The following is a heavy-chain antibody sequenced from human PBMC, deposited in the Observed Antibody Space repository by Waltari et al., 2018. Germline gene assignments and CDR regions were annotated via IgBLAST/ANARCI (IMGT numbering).Heavy chain of an antibody. V-gene: IGHV3-74*01. CDR1: GFASSSYG. D-gene: IGHD5-18*01. J-gene: IGHJ4*02. CDR3: SRSPAGYSRSDY. CDR2: IDDDGSGT. Sequence: EVRLEESGGGLVQPGGSLRLSCAASGFASSSYGMHWVRQAPGKGLVWVSRIDDDGSGTTYANSVMGRFTISRDNAKNTVYLEMNSLRAEDTAVYYCSRSPAGYSRSDYWGQGTLVTVSS.